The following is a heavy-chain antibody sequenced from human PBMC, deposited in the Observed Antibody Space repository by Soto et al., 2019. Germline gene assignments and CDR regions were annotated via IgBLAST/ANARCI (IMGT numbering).Heavy chain of an antibody. Sequence: ASVKVSCEASGYTFTTYGISWVRQAPGQGLEWMGWISAYNGNANYAQKFQGRVTMTTDTSTTTAYMELRSLRSDDTAVYYCARDLEYSSPHPFDPWGQGTLVTVSS. J-gene: IGHJ5*02. D-gene: IGHD6-6*01. CDR3: ARDLEYSSPHPFDP. V-gene: IGHV1-18*01. CDR2: ISAYNGNA. CDR1: GYTFTTYG.